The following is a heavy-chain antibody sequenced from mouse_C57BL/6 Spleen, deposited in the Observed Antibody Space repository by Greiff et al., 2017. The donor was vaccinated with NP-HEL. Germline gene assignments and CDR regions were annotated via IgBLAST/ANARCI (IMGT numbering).Heavy chain of an antibody. V-gene: IGHV1-69*01. J-gene: IGHJ3*01. CDR1: GYTFTSYW. CDR2: IDPSDSYT. Sequence: VQLQQSGAELVMPGASVKLSCKASGYTFTSYWMHWVKQRPGQGLEWIGEIDPSDSYTNYNQKFKGKSTLTVDKSSSTAYMQLSSLTSEDSAVYYCARTGGSSYPPAYWGQGTLVTVSA. D-gene: IGHD1-1*01. CDR3: ARTGGSSYPPAY.